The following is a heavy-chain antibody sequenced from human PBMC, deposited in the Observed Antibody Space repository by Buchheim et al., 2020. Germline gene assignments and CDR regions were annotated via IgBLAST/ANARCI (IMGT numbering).Heavy chain of an antibody. V-gene: IGHV4-31*03. CDR1: GGSISSGGYY. CDR2: ISYSGST. D-gene: IGHD3-22*01. J-gene: IGHJ5*02. CDR3: ARDGYYDSSGYRS. Sequence: QVQLQESGPGLVKPSQTLSLTCTVSGGSISSGGYYWSWIRQHPGKGLEWIGSISYSGSTYYHPSLKRRFPITVDTSKNQFPLKLSSVTAADTAVYYCARDGYYDSSGYRSWGQGTL.